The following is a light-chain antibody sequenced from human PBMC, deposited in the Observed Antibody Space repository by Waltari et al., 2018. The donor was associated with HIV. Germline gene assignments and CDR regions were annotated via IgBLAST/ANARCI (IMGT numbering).Light chain of an antibody. CDR1: SSNIGSRS. Sequence: QSLLTQSPSASGTPGRRVNISCFGTSSNIGSRSVHRYQHFPGTPPKPLIFSNTERPSGVPDRFSGSKSGTSASLAISGLHSQDEADYYCSAWDVTLNGLVFGGGTRLSVL. J-gene: IGLJ2*01. V-gene: IGLV1-44*01. CDR3: SAWDVTLNGLV. CDR2: SNT.